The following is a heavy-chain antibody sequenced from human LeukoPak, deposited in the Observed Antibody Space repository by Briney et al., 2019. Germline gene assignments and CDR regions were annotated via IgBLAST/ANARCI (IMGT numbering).Heavy chain of an antibody. CDR3: AIQLSRRGYWFDP. J-gene: IGHJ5*02. CDR2: IIPIFGTA. CDR1: GGTFSSYA. V-gene: IGHV1-69*05. Sequence: SVKVSCKASGGTFSSYAISWVRQAPGQGLEWKGGIIPIFGTANYAQKFQGRVTITTDESTSTAYMELSSLRSEVTAVYYCAIQLSRRGYWFDPWGQGTLVTVSS. D-gene: IGHD5-18*01.